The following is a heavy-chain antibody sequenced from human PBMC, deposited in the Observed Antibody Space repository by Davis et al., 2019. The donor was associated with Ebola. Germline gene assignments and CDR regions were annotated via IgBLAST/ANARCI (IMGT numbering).Heavy chain of an antibody. D-gene: IGHD5-24*01. V-gene: IGHV4-4*02. CDR2: IYHSGRT. Sequence: SETLSLTCAVSGGSISSSNWWSWVRQPPGKGLEWIGEIYHSGRTNYNPSLKSRVTISVDKSKNQFSLKLSSVTAADTAVYYCARDRGWLQSGAFDIWGQGTMVTVSS. CDR1: GGSISSSNW. J-gene: IGHJ3*02. CDR3: ARDRGWLQSGAFDI.